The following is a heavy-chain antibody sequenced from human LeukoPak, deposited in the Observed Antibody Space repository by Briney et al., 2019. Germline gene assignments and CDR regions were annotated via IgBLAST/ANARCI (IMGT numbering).Heavy chain of an antibody. D-gene: IGHD2-2*01. CDR3: ARDQYCSSTSCRRDFDY. J-gene: IGHJ4*02. Sequence: GGSLRLSCAVSGFIFCIYWRSWVRQAPGKGLDWVANIKQDGSEKYYVDSVKGRFTISRDNAKNSLYLQMNSLRAEDTAVYYCARDQYCSSTSCRRDFDYWGQGTLVTVSS. V-gene: IGHV3-7*01. CDR2: IKQDGSEK. CDR1: GFIFCIYW.